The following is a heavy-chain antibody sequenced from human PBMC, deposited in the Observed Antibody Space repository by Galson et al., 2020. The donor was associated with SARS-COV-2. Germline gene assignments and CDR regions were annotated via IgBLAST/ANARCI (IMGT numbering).Heavy chain of an antibody. J-gene: IGHJ4*02. D-gene: IGHD3-22*01. CDR2: IYHSGSP. CDR1: GGSISSSNW. V-gene: IGHV4-4*02. CDR3: ARGEYDSSGYYHPGGFDY. Sequence: SETLSLTCAVSGGSISSSNWWSWVRQPPGKGLEWIGEIYHSGSPNYNPSLQSRITISVDKSKNPFSLKLSSVTAADTAVYYCARGEYDSSGYYHPGGFDYWGQGTLVTVSS.